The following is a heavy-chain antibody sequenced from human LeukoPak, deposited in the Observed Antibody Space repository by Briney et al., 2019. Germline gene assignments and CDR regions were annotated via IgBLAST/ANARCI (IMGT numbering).Heavy chain of an antibody. CDR3: ARDRGAAAYYAMDV. CDR2: ISYDGGDK. Sequence: GGSLRLSCAASGFTFSSYGLHWVRQAPGKGLEWVAFISYDGGDKYYADSVTGRFTISRDNAKNSLYLQMNSLRAEDTAVYYCARDRGAAAYYAMDVWGQGTTVTVSS. CDR1: GFTFSSYG. J-gene: IGHJ6*02. V-gene: IGHV3-30*03. D-gene: IGHD3-10*01.